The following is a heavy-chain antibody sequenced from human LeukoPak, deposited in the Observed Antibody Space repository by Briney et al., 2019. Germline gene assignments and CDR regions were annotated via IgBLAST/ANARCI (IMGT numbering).Heavy chain of an antibody. V-gene: IGHV4-59*01. CDR2: IFHSGNT. Sequence: SETLSLTCTVPGGSMNSYYWSWIRQPPGKGLEWIGRIFHSGNTNDNPSLKSRVTISVDPSKNQFSLRLRSVTAADTAVYYCARTYYDSWGYYEVTYWGQGTLVTVSS. CDR3: ARTYYDSWGYYEVTY. CDR1: GGSMNSYY. D-gene: IGHD3-22*01. J-gene: IGHJ4*02.